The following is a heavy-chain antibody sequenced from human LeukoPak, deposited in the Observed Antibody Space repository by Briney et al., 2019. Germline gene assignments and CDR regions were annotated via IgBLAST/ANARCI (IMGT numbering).Heavy chain of an antibody. CDR1: GFTFSDYY. Sequence: GGSLRLSCAASGFTFSDYYMSWIRQAPGKGLEWVSYISSSSSTIYYADSVKGRFTISRDNAKNSLYLQMNSLRAEDTAVYYCARDPDPVGYCSSTSCYDRIDYFDYWGQGTLVTVSS. CDR3: ARDPDPVGYCSSTSCYDRIDYFDY. CDR2: ISSSSSTI. D-gene: IGHD2-2*01. J-gene: IGHJ4*02. V-gene: IGHV3-11*04.